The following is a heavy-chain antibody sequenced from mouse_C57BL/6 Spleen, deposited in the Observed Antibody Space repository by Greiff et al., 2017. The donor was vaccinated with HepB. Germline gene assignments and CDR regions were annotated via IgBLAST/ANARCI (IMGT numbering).Heavy chain of an antibody. J-gene: IGHJ1*03. CDR1: GFTFSSYT. Sequence: EVKLVESGGGLVKPGGSLKLSCAASGFTFSSYTMSWVRQTPEKRLEWVATISGGGGNTYYPDSVKGRFTISRDNAKSTLYLQMSSLRSEDTALYYCARHGHYGNPGYWYFDVWGTGTTVTVSS. CDR2: ISGGGGNT. D-gene: IGHD2-1*01. CDR3: ARHGHYGNPGYWYFDV. V-gene: IGHV5-9*01.